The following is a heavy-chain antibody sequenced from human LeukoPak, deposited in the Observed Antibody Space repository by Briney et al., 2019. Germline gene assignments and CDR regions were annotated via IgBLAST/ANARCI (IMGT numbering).Heavy chain of an antibody. CDR1: GGSISSYY. V-gene: IGHV4-59*12. CDR3: ARGVAVAGFKY. J-gene: IGHJ4*02. D-gene: IGHD6-19*01. CDR2: IYYTGRT. Sequence: SETLSLTCTVSGGSISSYYCNWIRHPPGQGLERIGNIYYTGRTHSNPSLQSRATLSVDTSKNQFSLKLTSVTAADTALYYCARGVAVAGFKYWGQGTLVSVSS.